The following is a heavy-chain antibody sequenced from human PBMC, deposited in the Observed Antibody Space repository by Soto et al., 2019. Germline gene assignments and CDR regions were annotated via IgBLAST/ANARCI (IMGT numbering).Heavy chain of an antibody. D-gene: IGHD3-3*01. V-gene: IGHV3-53*01. Sequence: GGSLRLSCAASGFTVSSNYMSWVRQAPGKGLEWVSVIYSGGSTYYADSVKGRFTISRDNSKNTLYLQMNSLRAEDTAVYYCASLRSGEYFQHWGQGTLVTVSS. CDR1: GFTVSSNY. CDR2: IYSGGST. CDR3: ASLRSGEYFQH. J-gene: IGHJ1*01.